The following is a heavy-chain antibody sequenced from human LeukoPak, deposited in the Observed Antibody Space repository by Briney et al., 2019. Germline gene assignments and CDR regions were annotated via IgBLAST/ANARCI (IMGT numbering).Heavy chain of an antibody. J-gene: IGHJ4*02. Sequence: GGSLRLSCVGSGYIFSTYWMNWVRQAPGKGLEWVANIKQDGSEKYHVDSVKGQFTISRDNAKNSLYLQMDSLRVEDTAVYYCARGRECSGTGCYLPGIYWGQGILVTVSS. V-gene: IGHV3-7*01. CDR3: ARGRECSGTGCYLPGIY. CDR1: GYIFSTYW. CDR2: IKQDGSEK. D-gene: IGHD2-2*01.